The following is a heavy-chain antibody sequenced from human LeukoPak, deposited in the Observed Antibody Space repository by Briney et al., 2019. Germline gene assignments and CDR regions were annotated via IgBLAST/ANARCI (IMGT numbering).Heavy chain of an antibody. CDR2: ISGSGGST. D-gene: IGHD2-21*01. CDR1: GFTFSSYA. V-gene: IGHV3-23*01. CDR3: ASDPYGGGGFGAFEM. J-gene: IGHJ3*02. Sequence: GGSLRLSCAASGFTFSSYAMSWVRQAPGKGLEWVSAISGSGGSTYYADSVKGRFTISRDNSKNTLYLQMNCLRGEDTALYYCASDPYGGGGFGAFEMWGQGTKVIVAS.